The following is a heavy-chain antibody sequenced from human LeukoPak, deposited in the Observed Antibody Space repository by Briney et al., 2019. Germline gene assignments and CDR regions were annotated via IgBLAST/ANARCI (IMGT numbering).Heavy chain of an antibody. J-gene: IGHJ4*02. V-gene: IGHV3-43*02. D-gene: IGHD3-9*01. CDR1: GFTFDDYA. Sequence: QPGESLRLSCAASGFTFDDYAIHWVRQAPGKGLEWVSLISGDGGSTYYADSVKGRFTISRDNSKNSLYLQMNSLRTEDTALYYCAKGSGLRYFDWSELYFDYWGQGTLVTVSS. CDR2: ISGDGGST. CDR3: AKGSGLRYFDWSELYFDY.